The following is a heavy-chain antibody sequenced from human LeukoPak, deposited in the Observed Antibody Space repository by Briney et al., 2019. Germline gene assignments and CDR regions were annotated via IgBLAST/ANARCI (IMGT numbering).Heavy chain of an antibody. CDR2: IYSGGST. V-gene: IGHV3-66*02. D-gene: IGHD5-18*01. CDR1: GFTVSSNY. CDR3: ARENTAMVAFDY. J-gene: IGHJ4*02. Sequence: PGGSLRLSCAASGFTVSSNYMSWVRQAPGKGLEWVSVIYSGGSTYYADSVKGRFSISRDNSKNTLYLQMNSLRAEDTAVYYCARENTAMVAFDYWGQGTLVTVSS.